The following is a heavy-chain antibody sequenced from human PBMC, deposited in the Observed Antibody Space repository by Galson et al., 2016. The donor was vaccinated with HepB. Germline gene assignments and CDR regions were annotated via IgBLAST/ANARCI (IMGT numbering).Heavy chain of an antibody. CDR1: GYTFTSYD. D-gene: IGHD1-1*01. Sequence: SVKVSCKASGYTFTSYDINWVRQAPGQGLEWMGWMNPNSGKADYAQNFQGRVTMTRNTSISTPYMKVSSLRSDDTAVYFCARAQRTGAPTHYFYYYGLGVWGQGTSVTVSS. CDR3: ARAQRTGAPTHYFYYYGLGV. CDR2: MNPNSGKA. J-gene: IGHJ6*02. V-gene: IGHV1-8*01.